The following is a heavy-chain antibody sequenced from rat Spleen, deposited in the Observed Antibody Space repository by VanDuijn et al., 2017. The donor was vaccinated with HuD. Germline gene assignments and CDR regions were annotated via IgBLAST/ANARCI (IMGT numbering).Heavy chain of an antibody. CDR1: GFTFSNYW. CDR2: ISSDGFNT. Sequence: EVQLVETGGGLVQPGRSLKLSCVASGFTFSNYWMYWVRRAPGKGLEWVSSISSDGFNTYYPDSVKGRFTISRANSENTVYLQMNSLRSEDTATYYCTRENWKPDYWGQGVMVTVSS. CDR3: TRENWKPDY. D-gene: IGHD4-2*01. J-gene: IGHJ2*01. V-gene: IGHV5-58*01.